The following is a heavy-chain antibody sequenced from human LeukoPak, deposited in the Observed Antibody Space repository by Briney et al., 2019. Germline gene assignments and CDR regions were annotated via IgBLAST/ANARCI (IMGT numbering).Heavy chain of an antibody. V-gene: IGHV4-34*01. Sequence: SETLSLTCAVYGGSFSGYYWSWIRQPPGKGLGWIGEINHSGSTNYIPSLKSRVTISVDTSKNQFSLKLSSVTAADTAVYYCARGGYCSSTSCYSFDYWGQGTLVTVSS. J-gene: IGHJ4*02. CDR3: ARGGYCSSTSCYSFDY. CDR1: GGSFSGYY. CDR2: INHSGST. D-gene: IGHD2-2*01.